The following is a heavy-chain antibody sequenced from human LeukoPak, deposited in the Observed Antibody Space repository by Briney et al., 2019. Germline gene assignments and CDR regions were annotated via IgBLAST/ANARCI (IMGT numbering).Heavy chain of an antibody. CDR2: ISSSGDTL. CDR3: ARETSLGY. Sequence: GGSLRLSCAASGFTFSSFEMHWVRQAPGKGLEWVSYISSSGDTLYYANSMKGRFTISRDNAKNSLYLQMNSLRAEDTAVYYCARETSLGYWGQGTLVTVSS. V-gene: IGHV3-48*03. CDR1: GFTFSSFE. J-gene: IGHJ4*02.